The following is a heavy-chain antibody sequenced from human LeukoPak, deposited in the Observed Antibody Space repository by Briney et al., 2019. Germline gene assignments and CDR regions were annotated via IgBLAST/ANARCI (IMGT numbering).Heavy chain of an antibody. D-gene: IGHD6-6*01. CDR2: IYYSGST. Sequence: PSETLSLTCTVSGGSISSYYWSWIRQPPGKGLEWIGYIYYSGSTHYNPSLTSRVTISVDTSKNHFSLKLSSVTAADTAVYYSARIEYNSSSGAFDIWGQGTMVTVSS. CDR3: ARIEYNSSSGAFDI. CDR1: GGSISSYY. V-gene: IGHV4-59*01. J-gene: IGHJ3*02.